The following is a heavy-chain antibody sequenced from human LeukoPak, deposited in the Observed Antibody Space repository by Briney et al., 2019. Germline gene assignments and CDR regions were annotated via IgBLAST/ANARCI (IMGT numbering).Heavy chain of an antibody. CDR2: ISGSGGST. Sequence: LPGGSLRLSCAASGFTFSSYAMSWVRQAPGKGLEWVSAISGSGGSTYYADSVKGRFTISRDNAKNSLYLQMNSLRAEDTAVYYCARDLESVYYGSGSPLQYWGQGTLVTVSS. J-gene: IGHJ4*02. CDR1: GFTFSSYA. CDR3: ARDLESVYYGSGSPLQY. D-gene: IGHD3-10*01. V-gene: IGHV3-23*01.